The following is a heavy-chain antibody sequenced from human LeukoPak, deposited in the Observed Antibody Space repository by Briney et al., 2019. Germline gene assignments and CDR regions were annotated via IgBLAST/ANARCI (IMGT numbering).Heavy chain of an antibody. CDR3: ARDQDYGDYESFDL. Sequence: GGPLRLSCAASGFTFRTYGMHWVRQAPGKGLEWVAVIWSDKNNKNYADSVKGRFTISRDNAKKSVYLQMSSLRAEDTAVYYCARDQDYGDYESFDLWGRGTLVTVSS. J-gene: IGHJ2*01. CDR2: IWSDKNNK. CDR1: GFTFRTYG. D-gene: IGHD4-17*01. V-gene: IGHV3-33*01.